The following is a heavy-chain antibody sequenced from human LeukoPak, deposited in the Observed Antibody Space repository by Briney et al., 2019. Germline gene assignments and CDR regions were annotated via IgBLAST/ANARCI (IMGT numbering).Heavy chain of an antibody. Sequence: SETLSLTCTVSGGSISSYYWSWIRQPPGKGLEWIGYIYYSGSTNYNPSLKSRVTISVDTSKNQFSLKLSSVTAADTAVYYCARTSGRGARWFDPWGQGTLVTVSS. CDR1: GGSISSYY. CDR2: IYYSGST. J-gene: IGHJ5*02. D-gene: IGHD2-15*01. CDR3: ARTSGRGARWFDP. V-gene: IGHV4-59*01.